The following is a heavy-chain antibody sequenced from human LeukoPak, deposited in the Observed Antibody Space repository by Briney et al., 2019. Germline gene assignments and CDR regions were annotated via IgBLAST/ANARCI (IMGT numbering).Heavy chain of an antibody. J-gene: IGHJ4*02. CDR1: GGSISSYY. Sequence: SETLSLTCTVSGGSISSYYWSWIRQPPGKGLEWIGYIYYSGSTNYNPSLKSRVTISVDTSKNQFSLKLSSVTAADTAVYYCARSYYYDSSGYHIPFDYWGQGTLVTVSS. V-gene: IGHV4-59*01. CDR3: ARSYYYDSSGYHIPFDY. CDR2: IYYSGST. D-gene: IGHD3-22*01.